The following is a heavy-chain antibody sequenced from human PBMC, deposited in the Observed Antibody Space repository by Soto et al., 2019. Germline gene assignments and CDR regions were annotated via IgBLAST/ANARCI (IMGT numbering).Heavy chain of an antibody. Sequence: LRLSCVGSGFTFSGYWMSWVRQAPGKGLEWVAMINQDGSVKHYVDSVRGRFTISRDNAKNSLYMQMNSLTVEDTAIYYCAKDGAGSLFHPYDSWGQESQVTVSS. D-gene: IGHD1-26*01. CDR2: INQDGSVK. J-gene: IGHJ4*02. V-gene: IGHV3-7*03. CDR1: GFTFSGYW. CDR3: AKDGAGSLFHPYDS.